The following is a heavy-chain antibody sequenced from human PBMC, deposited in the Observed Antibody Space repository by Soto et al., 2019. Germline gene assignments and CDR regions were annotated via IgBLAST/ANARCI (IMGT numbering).Heavy chain of an antibody. J-gene: IGHJ4*02. CDR2: IKPDGGEK. CDR1: GFTFRDYW. D-gene: IGHD6-19*01. Sequence: GGSLRLSCAASGFTFRDYWMSWLRQAPGKGVEWVANIKPDGGEKYYVDSVKGRFTISRDNAKNSLYLQMNSLRAEDTAIYYCARDGSGWSLYWGQGALVTVSS. V-gene: IGHV3-7*01. CDR3: ARDGSGWSLY.